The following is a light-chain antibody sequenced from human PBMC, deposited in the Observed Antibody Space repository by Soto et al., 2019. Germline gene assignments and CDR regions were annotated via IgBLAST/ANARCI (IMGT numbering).Light chain of an antibody. CDR3: QQYGGSPPIT. CDR2: GAS. J-gene: IGKJ3*01. V-gene: IGKV3-20*01. Sequence: EIVLTQSPGTLSLSPGDRATLSCRASQSVGDTYLAWYQQKPGQAPRALLYGASTRATGIPDRFSGSGSGTDFTLTISGLEPEAFAVYYCQQYGGSPPITFGPGTKVEIK. CDR1: QSVGDTY.